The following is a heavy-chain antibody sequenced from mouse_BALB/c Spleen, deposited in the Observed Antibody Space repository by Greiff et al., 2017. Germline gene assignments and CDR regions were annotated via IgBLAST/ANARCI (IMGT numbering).Heavy chain of an antibody. CDR3: AEYGNYGGFAY. J-gene: IGHJ3*01. Sequence: EVQLMESGPGLVKPSQSLSLTCTVTGYSITSDYAWNWIRQFPGNKLEWMGYISYSGSTSYNPSLKSRISITRDTSKNQFFLQLNSVTTEDTATYYCAEYGNYGGFAYWGQGTLVTVSA. V-gene: IGHV3-2*02. CDR1: GYSITSDYA. CDR2: ISYSGST. D-gene: IGHD2-1*01.